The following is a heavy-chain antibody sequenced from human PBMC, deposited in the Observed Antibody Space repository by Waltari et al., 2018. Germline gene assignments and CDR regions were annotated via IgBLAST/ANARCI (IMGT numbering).Heavy chain of an antibody. V-gene: IGHV3-21*01. CDR2: ISADSSYR. CDR1: DFCFSPYS. CDR3: ASGGWGFYLGY. D-gene: IGHD3-16*01. Sequence: EVQLVESGGGLVKPGGSLRLSCEASDFCFSPYSMNWVGQAPGKGLEWISSISADSSYRHYAESVKGGFTVSRDNAKNSLSLQINSLRAEDTAVYYCASGGWGFYLGYWGQGALVTVSS. J-gene: IGHJ4*02.